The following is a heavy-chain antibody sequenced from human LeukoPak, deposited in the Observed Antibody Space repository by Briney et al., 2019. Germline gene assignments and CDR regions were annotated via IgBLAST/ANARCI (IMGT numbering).Heavy chain of an antibody. V-gene: IGHV4-39*01. CDR2: VYYTRTT. CDR3: ARHSNYASGSTAKGLFDY. D-gene: IGHD3-10*01. J-gene: IGHJ4*02. Sequence: SETLSLTCTVSGASIRISNYYWGWIRQPPGKGLEWVASVYYTRTTYYNPSLKSRVTIFVETSKKQVSLRLSSVTAADTAVYYCARHSNYASGSTAKGLFDYWGQGTLVSVSS. CDR1: GASIRISNYY.